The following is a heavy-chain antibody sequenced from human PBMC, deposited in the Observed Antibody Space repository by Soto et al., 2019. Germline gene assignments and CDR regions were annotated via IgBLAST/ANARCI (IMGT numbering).Heavy chain of an antibody. CDR1: GFTFSSYW. V-gene: IGHV3-74*01. D-gene: IGHD2-15*01. CDR2: TKSDGSSS. CDR3: VRTSLVVEAATRQDY. J-gene: IGHJ4*02. Sequence: EVQLVESGGGLVQPGGSLRLSCAASGFTFSSYWMHWVRQAPGKGLVWVSRTKSDGSSSSYADSVKGRFTISRDNAKNTLYLQMNSLRAEDTAGYYCVRTSLVVEAATRQDYWGQGTLVTVSS.